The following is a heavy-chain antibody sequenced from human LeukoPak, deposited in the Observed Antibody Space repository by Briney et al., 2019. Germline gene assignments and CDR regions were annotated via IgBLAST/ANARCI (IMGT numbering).Heavy chain of an antibody. CDR3: TTPNEGNWFDP. CDR1: GFTFSDSA. Sequence: TGGSLRLSCAASGFTFSDSAIHWVRQASGKGLEWVGRIRDKGYGHATAYAASVKGRFTLSRDDSRNTAYLQMDSLKTEDTALYYCTTPNEGNWFDPWGQGTLVTVPQ. V-gene: IGHV3-73*01. CDR2: IRDKGYGHAT. D-gene: IGHD2-8*01. J-gene: IGHJ5*02.